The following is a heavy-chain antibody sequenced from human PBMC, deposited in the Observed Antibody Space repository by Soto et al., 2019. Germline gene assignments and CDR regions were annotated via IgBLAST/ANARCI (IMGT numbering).Heavy chain of an antibody. D-gene: IGHD3-16*01. J-gene: IGHJ5*02. V-gene: IGHV5-51*01. Sequence: GESLKISCEGSGFSFTSYWIAWVRQVPGKGLEWMGIIYPADSDTRYSPSFQGQVTISADKSIITAYLQWSSLKPSDTGMYYWARRGKYPTWLDPWGQGTLVTVSS. CDR1: GFSFTSYW. CDR3: ARRGKYPTWLDP. CDR2: IYPADSDT.